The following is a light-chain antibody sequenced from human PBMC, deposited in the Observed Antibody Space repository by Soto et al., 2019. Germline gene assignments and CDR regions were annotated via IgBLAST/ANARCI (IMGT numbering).Light chain of an antibody. V-gene: IGLV2-14*01. Sequence: QSALTQPASVSGSPGQSITISCTGTSSDVGGYNYVSWYQQHPGKAPKPMIYEVSNRPSGVSNRFSGSKSGNTASLTISGLQAEDEADCYCSSYTSSSTLNVFGTGTKVTVL. CDR2: EVS. CDR1: SSDVGGYNY. CDR3: SSYTSSSTLNV. J-gene: IGLJ1*01.